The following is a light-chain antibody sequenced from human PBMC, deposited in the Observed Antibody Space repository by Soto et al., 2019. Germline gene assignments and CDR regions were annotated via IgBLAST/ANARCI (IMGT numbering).Light chain of an antibody. V-gene: IGLV2-14*01. J-gene: IGLJ2*01. CDR3: SSYTTSTTLI. CDR1: SSDVGAYKY. Sequence: QSALTQPASVSGSPGQSITISCTGTSSDVGAYKYVSWYQKHPGKAPKLMIYDVSNRPSGVSNRFSGSKSGNTASLTISGLQAEDEADYYCSSYTTSTTLIFGGGTKLTVL. CDR2: DVS.